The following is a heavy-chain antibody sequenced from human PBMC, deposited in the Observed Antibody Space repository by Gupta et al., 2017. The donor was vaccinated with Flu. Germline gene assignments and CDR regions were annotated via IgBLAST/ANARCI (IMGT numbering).Heavy chain of an antibody. J-gene: IGHJ2*01. Sequence: RSYAMNWVRQAPGKGLEWVSGISASGIDTYSADSVKGRFTISRDNSKNTLYLQMNSLRAEDTAVYDCAKGNTGWFGGYIDLWGRGTLVTVSS. V-gene: IGHV3-23*01. CDR3: AKGNTGWFGGYIDL. D-gene: IGHD3-10*01. CDR2: ISASGIDT. CDR1: RSYA.